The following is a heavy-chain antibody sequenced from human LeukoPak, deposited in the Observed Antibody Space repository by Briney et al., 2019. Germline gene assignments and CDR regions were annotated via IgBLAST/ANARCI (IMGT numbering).Heavy chain of an antibody. D-gene: IGHD3-3*01. CDR1: GGSFSGYY. CDR2: INHSGST. J-gene: IGHJ6*02. V-gene: IGHV4-34*01. CDR3: AKALNDFWSGYNYYGMDV. Sequence: SETLSLTCAVYGGSFSGYYWSWIRQPPGKGLEWIGEINHSGSTNYNPSLKSRVTISVDTSKNQFSLKLSSVTAADTAVYYCAKALNDFWSGYNYYGMDVWGQGTTVTVSS.